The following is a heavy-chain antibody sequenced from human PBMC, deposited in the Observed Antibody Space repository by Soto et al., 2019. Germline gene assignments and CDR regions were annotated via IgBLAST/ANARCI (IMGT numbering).Heavy chain of an antibody. D-gene: IGHD3-9*01. J-gene: IGHJ4*02. CDR2: ISAYNGNT. CDR3: ARGIGVVDILTGYTHLDY. V-gene: IGHV1-18*04. CDR1: GYTFTSYG. Sequence: GASVKVSCKASGYTFTSYGISWVRQAPGQGLEWMGWISAYNGNTNYAQKLQGRVTMTTDTSTSTAYMELRSLRSDDTAVYYCARGIGVVDILTGYTHLDYWGQGTLVTVSS.